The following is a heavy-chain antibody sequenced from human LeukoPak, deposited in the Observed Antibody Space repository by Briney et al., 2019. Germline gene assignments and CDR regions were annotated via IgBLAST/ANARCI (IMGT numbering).Heavy chain of an antibody. Sequence: PSETLSLTCTVSGGSISSSSYYWGWIRQPPGKGLEWIGSIYYSGSTYYNPSLKSRVTISVDTSKSQFSLKLSSVTAADTAVYYCARRGTTVTSRYYYYYMDVWGKGTTVTVSS. J-gene: IGHJ6*03. CDR3: ARRGTTVTSRYYYYYMDV. V-gene: IGHV4-39*01. D-gene: IGHD4-17*01. CDR1: GGSISSSSYY. CDR2: IYYSGST.